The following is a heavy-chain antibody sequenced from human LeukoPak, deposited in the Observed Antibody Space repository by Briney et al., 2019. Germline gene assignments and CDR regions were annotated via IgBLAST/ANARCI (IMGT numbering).Heavy chain of an antibody. CDR1: AFTFSGYG. V-gene: IGHV3-23*01. J-gene: IGHJ4*02. CDR3: AKCRFGVESWVDS. Sequence: VGSLRLSCEASAFTFSGYGMSWVRQAPGKGLEWVSGIGSSGGRSYYADSVKGRFTISRDNSKNTLYMEMNNLRAEDTAVYYCAKCRFGVESWVDSWGQGTLVIVSS. D-gene: IGHD3-10*01. CDR2: IGSSGGRS.